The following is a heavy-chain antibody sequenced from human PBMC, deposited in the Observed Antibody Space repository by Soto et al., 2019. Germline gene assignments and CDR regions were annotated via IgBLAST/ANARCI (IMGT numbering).Heavy chain of an antibody. Sequence: PSETLSLTCAVSGGSISSGGYSWSWIRQPPGKGLEWIGYIYHSGSTYYNPSLKSRVTISVDRSKNQFSLKLSSVTAADTAVYYCARERTGIAAAGHDAFDIWGQGTVVTVSS. D-gene: IGHD6-13*01. CDR2: IYHSGST. V-gene: IGHV4-30-2*01. J-gene: IGHJ3*02. CDR1: GGSISSGGYS. CDR3: ARERTGIAAAGHDAFDI.